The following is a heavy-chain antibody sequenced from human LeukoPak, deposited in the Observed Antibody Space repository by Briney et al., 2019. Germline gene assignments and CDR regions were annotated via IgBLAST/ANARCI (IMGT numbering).Heavy chain of an antibody. J-gene: IGHJ3*02. CDR1: GFTFSDYY. D-gene: IGHD3-10*01. CDR2: ISSSGSTI. Sequence: GGSLRLSCAASGFTFSDYYMSWIRQAPGKGLEWVSYISSSGSTIYYADSVKGRFTISRDNAKNSLYLQMNSLRAEDTAVYYCAREGVRGAPSAFDIWGQGTMVTVSS. V-gene: IGHV3-11*04. CDR3: AREGVRGAPSAFDI.